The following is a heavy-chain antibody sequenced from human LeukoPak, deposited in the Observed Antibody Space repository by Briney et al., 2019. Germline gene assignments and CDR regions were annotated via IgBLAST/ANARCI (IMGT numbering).Heavy chain of an antibody. CDR2: AYYRSKWYN. D-gene: IGHD6-19*01. CDR1: GDSVSSNSAA. CDR3: ARSTGWVDY. Sequence: SQTLSLSCAISGDSVSSNSAAWNWTRQSPSRGLEWLGRAYYRSKWYNDYVVSVKSRITINPDTSKNQFSLQLNSVTPEDTAVYYCARSTGWVDYWGQGTLVTVSS. J-gene: IGHJ4*02. V-gene: IGHV6-1*01.